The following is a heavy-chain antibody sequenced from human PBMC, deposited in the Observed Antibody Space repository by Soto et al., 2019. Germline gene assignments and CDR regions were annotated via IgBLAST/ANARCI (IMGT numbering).Heavy chain of an antibody. CDR3: ARHRGGAVDGNWTWNYFDS. V-gene: IGHV2-70*01. Sequence: AGPTLGNPPQTVTLTCTFSGFSLSTRGVAVSWIRQSPGEAPAWLALIDSADDKYYNRSLKTRLTISKDTSKNLVTLTVADMNPVDTATYYCARHRGGAVDGNWTWNYFDSWGQGILVPVSS. D-gene: IGHD6-19*01. CDR1: GFSLSTRGVA. CDR2: IDSADDK. J-gene: IGHJ4*02.